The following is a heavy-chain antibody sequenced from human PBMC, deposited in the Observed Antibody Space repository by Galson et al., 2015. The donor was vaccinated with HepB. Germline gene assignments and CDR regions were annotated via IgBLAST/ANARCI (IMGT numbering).Heavy chain of an antibody. Sequence: SVKVSCKASGNTFSNYYMRWVRQAPGQGLEWMGVINRSVGTTNYAQKFQGRVTMTRDTSTNTVYMELSSLRSDDTAVYYCARGEHAFDIWGQGTMVTVSS. V-gene: IGHV1-46*01. CDR3: ARGEHAFDI. CDR2: INRSVGTT. CDR1: GNTFSNYY. J-gene: IGHJ3*02.